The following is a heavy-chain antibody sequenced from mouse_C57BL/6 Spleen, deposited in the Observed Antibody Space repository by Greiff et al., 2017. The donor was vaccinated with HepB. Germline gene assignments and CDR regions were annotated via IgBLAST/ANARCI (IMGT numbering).Heavy chain of an antibody. CDR1: GYTFTSYW. Sequence: QVQLQQPGAELVRPGTSVKLSCKASGYTFTSYWMHWVKQRPGQGLEWIGVIDPSDSYTNYNQKFKGKATLTVDTSSSTAYMQRSSLTSEDSAVYYCARNYDYDVYAMDYWGQGTSVTVSS. CDR3: ARNYDYDVYAMDY. J-gene: IGHJ4*01. D-gene: IGHD2-4*01. V-gene: IGHV1-59*01. CDR2: IDPSDSYT.